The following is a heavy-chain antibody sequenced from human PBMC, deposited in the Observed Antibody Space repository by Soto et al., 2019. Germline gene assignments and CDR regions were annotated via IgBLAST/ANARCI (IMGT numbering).Heavy chain of an antibody. V-gene: IGHV3-53*01. CDR2: IYSGGST. Sequence: GGSLRLSCAASGFTVSSNYMSWVRQAPGKGLEWVSVIYSGGSTYYADSVKGRFTISRDNSKNTLYLQMNSLRAEDTAVYYCARDYADGGPYYYGMDVWGQGTTVTVSS. CDR3: ARDYADGGPYYYGMDV. CDR1: GFTVSSNY. J-gene: IGHJ6*02. D-gene: IGHD3-10*01.